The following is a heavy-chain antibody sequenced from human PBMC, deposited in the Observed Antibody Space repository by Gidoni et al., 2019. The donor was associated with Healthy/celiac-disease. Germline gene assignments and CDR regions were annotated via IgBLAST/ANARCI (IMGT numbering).Heavy chain of an antibody. D-gene: IGHD3-22*01. CDR2: ISWNSGSI. CDR3: AKGYDSSGYAVPDY. J-gene: IGHJ4*02. CDR1: GCTFDDYA. V-gene: IGHV3-9*01. Sequence: EVQLVESGGGLVQAGRSLRLPCAASGCTFDDYAMHWVRQAPGKGLEWVSGISWNSGSIGYADSVKGRFTISRDNAKNSLYLQMNSLRAEDTALYYCAKGYDSSGYAVPDYWGQGTLVTVSS.